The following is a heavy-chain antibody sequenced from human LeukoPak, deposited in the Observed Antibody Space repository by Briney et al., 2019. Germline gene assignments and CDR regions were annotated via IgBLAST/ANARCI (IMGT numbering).Heavy chain of an antibody. V-gene: IGHV3-66*01. CDR1: VFTVSSNY. D-gene: IGHD6-13*01. Sequence: PGGSLRLSCAAPVFTVSSNYMSWVREAPGKGLEWVSVIYSGGSTYYADSVKGRFTISRDNSKNTLYLQMNSLRAEDTAVYYCAREQQLYFDYWGQGTLVTVSS. J-gene: IGHJ4*02. CDR3: AREQQLYFDY. CDR2: IYSGGST.